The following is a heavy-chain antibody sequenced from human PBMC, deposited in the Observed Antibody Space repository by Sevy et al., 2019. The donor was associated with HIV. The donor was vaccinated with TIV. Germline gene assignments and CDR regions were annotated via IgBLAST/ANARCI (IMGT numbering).Heavy chain of an antibody. Sequence: GGSLRLSCAASGFTFSNYALTWVRQAPGKGLDWVSSITGSSTTIYYADSVKGRFTVSRDNSSNTLYLHINSLRAEDTAVYYCARDGLYGGNFEYFQHGGQGTLVTVSS. CDR2: ITGSSTTI. CDR3: ARDGLYGGNFEYFQH. CDR1: GFTFSNYA. V-gene: IGHV3-23*01. D-gene: IGHD4-17*01. J-gene: IGHJ1*01.